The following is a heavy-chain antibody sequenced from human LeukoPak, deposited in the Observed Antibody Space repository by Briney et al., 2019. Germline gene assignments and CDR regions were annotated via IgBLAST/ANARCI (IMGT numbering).Heavy chain of an antibody. CDR2: KRYDGSNK. CDR3: AKDLRWFGDHGGRIFDY. J-gene: IGHJ4*02. D-gene: IGHD3-10*01. V-gene: IGHV3-30*02. Sequence: GGSLRLSCAASGFTFSSYGMHWVRQAPGKGLEWVAFKRYDGSNKYYADSVKGRFTISRDNSKNTLYLQMNSLRAEDTAVYYCAKDLRWFGDHGGRIFDYWGQGTLVTVSS. CDR1: GFTFSSYG.